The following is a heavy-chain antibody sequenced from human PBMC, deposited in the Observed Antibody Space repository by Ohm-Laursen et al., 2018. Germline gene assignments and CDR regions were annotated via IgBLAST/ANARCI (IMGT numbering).Heavy chain of an antibody. Sequence: SLRLSCSASGFTVSSNYMSWVRQAPGKGLEWVSVIYSGGSTYYADSVKGRFTISRDNSKNTLYLQMNSLRAEDTAVYYCARAASYDYVWGSYAGLVDYWGQGTLVTVSS. CDR3: ARAASYDYVWGSYAGLVDY. V-gene: IGHV3-66*01. J-gene: IGHJ4*02. CDR1: GFTVSSNY. CDR2: IYSGGST. D-gene: IGHD3-16*01.